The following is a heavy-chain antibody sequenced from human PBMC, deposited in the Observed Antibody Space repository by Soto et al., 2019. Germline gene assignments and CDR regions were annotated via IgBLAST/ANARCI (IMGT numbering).Heavy chain of an antibody. CDR3: AKGLGNAKEV. CDR2: TPATDDDT. V-gene: IGHV3-23*01. CDR1: GFGFSSYA. D-gene: IGHD2-8*01. J-gene: IGHJ6*02. Sequence: EVQLLESGGGMVQPGGSLRISCVASGFGFSSYAISWVRQSPGKGLEWVSTTPATDDDTSYALSVTGRFIVSRDNSRNTVYLQMSGLRVEDTAVFHCAKGLGNAKEVWGQGTTVTVSS.